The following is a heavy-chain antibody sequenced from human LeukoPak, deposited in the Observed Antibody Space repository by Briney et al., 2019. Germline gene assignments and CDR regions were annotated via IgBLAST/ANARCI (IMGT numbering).Heavy chain of an antibody. Sequence: SETLSLTCTVSGGSISSSSYYWGWIRQPPGKGLEWIGSIYYSGSTYYNPSLMSRVTISVDTSKNQFSLKLSSVTAADTAVYYCARHSSSWYLFDYWGQGNLVTVSS. V-gene: IGHV4-39*07. CDR3: ARHSSSWYLFDY. D-gene: IGHD6-13*01. J-gene: IGHJ4*02. CDR1: GGSISSSSYY. CDR2: IYYSGST.